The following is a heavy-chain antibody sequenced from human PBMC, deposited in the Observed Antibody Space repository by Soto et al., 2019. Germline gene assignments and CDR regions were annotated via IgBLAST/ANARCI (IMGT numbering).Heavy chain of an antibody. D-gene: IGHD3-22*01. CDR3: ARGGSYDSSGYYHY. CDR1: GGSISSYY. V-gene: IGHV4-59*01. CDR2: IYYSGST. Sequence: PSETLSLTCTVSGGSISSYYWSWIRQPPGKGLEWIGYIYYSGSTNYNPSLKSRVTISVDTSKNQFSLKLSSVTAADTAVYYCARGGSYDSSGYYHYWGQGTLVTVSS. J-gene: IGHJ4*02.